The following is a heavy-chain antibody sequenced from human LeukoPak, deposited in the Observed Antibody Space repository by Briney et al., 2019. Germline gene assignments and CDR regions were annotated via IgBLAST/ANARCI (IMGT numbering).Heavy chain of an antibody. CDR2: ISGSGGTT. D-gene: IGHD3-22*01. Sequence: GGSLRLSCAASGFTLSSDAMSWVRQAAGKGVEWVSAISGSGGTTYYADSVKGRFTISRDNSKNTLYLQMNSLRAEDTAAYYCAKGGLTMIVVVMRYWGQGTLVTVSS. J-gene: IGHJ4*02. CDR3: AKGGLTMIVVVMRY. CDR1: GFTLSSDA. V-gene: IGHV3-23*01.